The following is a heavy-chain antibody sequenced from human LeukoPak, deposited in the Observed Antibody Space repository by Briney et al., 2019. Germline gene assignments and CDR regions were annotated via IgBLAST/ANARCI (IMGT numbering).Heavy chain of an antibody. CDR3: ARERRGSGSYWPDY. D-gene: IGHD3-10*01. CDR2: IYYSGST. J-gene: IGHJ4*02. V-gene: IGHV4-31*03. Sequence: SETLSLTCTVSGGSISNYYWSWIRQHPGKGLEWIGYIYYSGSTYYNPSLKSRVTISVDTSKNQFSLKLSSVTAADTAVYYCARERRGSGSYWPDYWGQGTLVTVSS. CDR1: GGSISNYY.